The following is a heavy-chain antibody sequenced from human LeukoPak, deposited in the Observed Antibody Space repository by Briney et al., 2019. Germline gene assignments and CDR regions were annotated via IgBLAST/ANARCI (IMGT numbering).Heavy chain of an antibody. CDR3: ARGLGYSSSFTLAKSFDY. CDR2: INHSGST. V-gene: IGHV4-34*01. Sequence: SETLSLTCAVYGGSFSGYYWSWIRQPPGKGLEWIGEINHSGSTNYNPSLKSRVTISVDTSKNQFSLKLSSVTAADTAVYYCARGLGYSSSFTLAKSFDYWGQGTLVTVSS. D-gene: IGHD6-6*01. J-gene: IGHJ4*02. CDR1: GGSFSGYY.